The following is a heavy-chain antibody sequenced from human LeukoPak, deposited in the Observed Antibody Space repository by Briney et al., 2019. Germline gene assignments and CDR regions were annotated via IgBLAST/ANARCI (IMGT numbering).Heavy chain of an antibody. Sequence: ASVKVSCKASGYTFTSYGISWVRQAPGQGLEGMGWISAYNGNTNYAQELQGRVTMTTDTSTSTAYMERRSLRSGDTAVYYCARDRRYYGDYVDYWGQGTLVTVSS. CDR2: ISAYNGNT. CDR1: GYTFTSYG. CDR3: ARDRRYYGDYVDY. J-gene: IGHJ4*02. D-gene: IGHD4-17*01. V-gene: IGHV1-18*04.